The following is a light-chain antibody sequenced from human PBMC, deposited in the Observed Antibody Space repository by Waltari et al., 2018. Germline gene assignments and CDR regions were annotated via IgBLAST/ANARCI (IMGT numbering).Light chain of an antibody. J-gene: IGKJ2*01. CDR3: QQYNNWPPYT. V-gene: IGKV3-15*01. Sequence: EIVMTQSPATLSVSPGERATLSCRASQSVSSNLAWYQQKPGQAPRLLIYGASTRATCIPARFSGSGSGTEFTLTISSLQSEDFAVYYCQQYNNWPPYTFGQGTKLDI. CDR2: GAS. CDR1: QSVSSN.